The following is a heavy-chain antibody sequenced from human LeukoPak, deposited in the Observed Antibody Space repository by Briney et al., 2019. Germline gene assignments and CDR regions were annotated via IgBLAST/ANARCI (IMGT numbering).Heavy chain of an antibody. D-gene: IGHD3-10*01. J-gene: IGHJ4*02. V-gene: IGHV3-21*01. CDR1: GFTFSSYS. Sequence: AGGSLRLFCAPSGFTFSSYSMNWVRQAPGKWLEWVSFISSIGGYIYYADSVKGRFTISRDNDKNSLYLQMNSLRAEDTAVYYCARRAGSGSYYSPHFDYWGQGTLVTVSS. CDR3: ARRAGSGSYYSPHFDY. CDR2: ISSIGGYI.